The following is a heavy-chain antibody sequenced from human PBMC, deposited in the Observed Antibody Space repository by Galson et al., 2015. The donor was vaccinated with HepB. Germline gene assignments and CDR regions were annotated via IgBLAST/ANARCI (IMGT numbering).Heavy chain of an antibody. V-gene: IGHV3-21*01. J-gene: IGHJ4*02. Sequence: SLRLSCAASGFTFNTYSMNWVRQAPGKGLEWVSSISTSSSYIYYVDSVEGRFTISRDNAKNSLYLQMNSLRAEDTAVYFCATGYFYDPSGYKYWGQGTLVTVSS. CDR2: ISTSSSYI. D-gene: IGHD3-22*01. CDR3: ATGYFYDPSGYKY. CDR1: GFTFNTYS.